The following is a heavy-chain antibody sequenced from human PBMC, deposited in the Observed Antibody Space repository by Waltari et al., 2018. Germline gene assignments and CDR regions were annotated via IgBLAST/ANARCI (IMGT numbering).Heavy chain of an antibody. CDR3: ARSQSMDV. Sequence: EVQLVESGGGLVQPGGSLSLSCAASGFTFSDYWMYWVRQAPGKGLVWVSRINRDGSSTDYADSVKGRFTISRDNAKNTLYLQMNGLRAEDTAVYYCARSQSMDVWGRGSTVIVSS. CDR1: GFTFSDYW. V-gene: IGHV3-74*01. CDR2: INRDGSST. J-gene: IGHJ6*03.